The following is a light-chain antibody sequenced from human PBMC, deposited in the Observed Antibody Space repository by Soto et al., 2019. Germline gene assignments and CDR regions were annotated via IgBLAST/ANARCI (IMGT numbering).Light chain of an antibody. CDR2: GAS. J-gene: IGKJ5*01. CDR1: QDVGKW. CDR3: QQANSFPIT. V-gene: IGKV1-12*01. Sequence: DIQITHSPSTLSASVIYRVTITCRASQDVGKWLAWYQQKPGKAPTLLIHGASSLQSGVPPRYSGSGYGTDFTLTISSLQPEDFATYYCQQANSFPITFGQGTRLEIK.